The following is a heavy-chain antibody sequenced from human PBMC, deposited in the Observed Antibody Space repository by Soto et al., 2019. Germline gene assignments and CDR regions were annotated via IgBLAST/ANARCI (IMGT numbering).Heavy chain of an antibody. CDR3: ASGDYYDSSGYYAIYYYYGMDV. CDR2: INHSGST. Sequence: PSETLSLTCAVYGGSFSGYYWSWIRQPPGKGLEWIGEINHSGSTNYNPSLKSRVTISVDTSKNQFSLKLSSVTAADTAVSYCASGDYYDSSGYYAIYYYYGMDVWGQGTTVT. J-gene: IGHJ6*02. V-gene: IGHV4-34*01. D-gene: IGHD3-22*01. CDR1: GGSFSGYY.